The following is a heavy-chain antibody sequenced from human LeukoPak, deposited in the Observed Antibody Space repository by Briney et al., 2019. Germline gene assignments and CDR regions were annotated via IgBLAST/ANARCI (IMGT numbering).Heavy chain of an antibody. CDR3: ARAHTDNYDFWSGYFGN. D-gene: IGHD3-3*01. CDR2: ISSSGSTI. CDR1: GFTFSSYA. V-gene: IGHV3-48*04. J-gene: IGHJ4*02. Sequence: PGGSLRLSCAASGFTFSSYAMSWVRQAPGKGLEWVSYISSSGSTIYYADSVKGRFTISRDNAKNSLYLQMNSLRAEDTAVYYCARAHTDNYDFWSGYFGNWGQGTLVTVSS.